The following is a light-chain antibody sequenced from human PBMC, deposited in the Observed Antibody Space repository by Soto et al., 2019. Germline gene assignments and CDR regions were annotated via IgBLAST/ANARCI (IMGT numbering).Light chain of an antibody. J-gene: IGKJ1*01. V-gene: IGKV3-11*01. Sequence: ETVLTQSPATLSLSPGDRATLSCRASQSITTYLAWYQQKTGQAPKLLFYDASNRATGIPARFSASGSGTAFTLTIRSLEPEDSAVYYCQQRSSWWTFGQGTKVEIK. CDR2: DAS. CDR3: QQRSSWWT. CDR1: QSITTY.